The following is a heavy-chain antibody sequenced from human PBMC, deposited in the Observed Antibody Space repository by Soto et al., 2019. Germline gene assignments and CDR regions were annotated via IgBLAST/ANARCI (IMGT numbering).Heavy chain of an antibody. CDR3: EKGGRQWLVTSDFNY. CDR1: GFTFSDYA. V-gene: IGHV3-30*18. CDR2: VSHDGRNT. J-gene: IGHJ4*02. D-gene: IGHD6-19*01. Sequence: VQLVESGGGVVQPGRSLRLYCAASGFTFSDYAMHWVRQAPGKGLEWVAVVSHDGRNTHYADSVKGRFTISRDSSKNTVSLEMTSLRAEDTAVYYCEKGGRQWLVTSDFNYWGQGALVTVSS.